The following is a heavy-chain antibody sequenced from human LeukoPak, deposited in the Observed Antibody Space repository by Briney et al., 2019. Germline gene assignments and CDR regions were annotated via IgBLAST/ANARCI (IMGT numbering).Heavy chain of an antibody. V-gene: IGHV1-46*01. CDR1: GYTFTSYY. Sequence: ASVKVSCKASGYTFTSYYIYCVRQAPGQGLEWMGIINPDVGSTTYAQKFQGRVTMTRDTSTTTVYMELSSPRSEDTAVYYCARGGDYYDSSGYHYAAAHWGQGTLVTVSS. J-gene: IGHJ4*02. CDR2: INPDVGST. CDR3: ARGGDYYDSSGYHYAAAH. D-gene: IGHD3-22*01.